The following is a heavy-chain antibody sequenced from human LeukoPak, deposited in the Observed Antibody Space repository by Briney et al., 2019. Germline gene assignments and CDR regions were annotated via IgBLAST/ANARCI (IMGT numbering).Heavy chain of an antibody. CDR2: ISGSGGRT. CDR3: AIRRQVRYFDWLSTPPYYGMEV. CDR1: GFTFSSYA. V-gene: IGHV3-23*01. J-gene: IGHJ6*02. Sequence: PGGSLRLSCAPSGFTFSSYAMSCVRQAPGKGLEWGSAISGSGGRTYYADSVKGRFTISRDNSKNTLYLQMNSLRAEDTAVYYCAIRRQVRYFDWLSTPPYYGMEVWGQGTTVTVSS. D-gene: IGHD3-9*01.